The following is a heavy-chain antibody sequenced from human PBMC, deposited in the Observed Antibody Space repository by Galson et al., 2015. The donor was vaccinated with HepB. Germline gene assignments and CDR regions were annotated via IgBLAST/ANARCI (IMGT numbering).Heavy chain of an antibody. CDR1: GFTVSRSY. D-gene: IGHD6-13*01. J-gene: IGHJ4*02. V-gene: IGHV3-53*01. CDR3: ARIFTSSWYFDH. Sequence: SLRLSCAASGFTVSRSYMAWVRQAPGKGLEWVSVISTGTDLYYADSVRGRFAIARDNSKNSLYLQLNSLRADDTAVYYCARIFTSSWYFDHWGQVTLVTVSS. CDR2: ISTGTDL.